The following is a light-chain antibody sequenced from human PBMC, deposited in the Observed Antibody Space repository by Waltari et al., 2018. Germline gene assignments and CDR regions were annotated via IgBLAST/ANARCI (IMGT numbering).Light chain of an antibody. Sequence: SFELTQPPSVSVSPGQTASITCSGKTLPNQYTYWSQQKAGQAPVLVIFKDTERPSGIPERFSGSSSGTVVTLTITGVRTEDEADYYCQSADSITTFEVFGGGTKLTVL. J-gene: IGLJ3*02. V-gene: IGLV3-25*03. CDR3: QSADSITTFEV. CDR2: KDT. CDR1: TLPNQY.